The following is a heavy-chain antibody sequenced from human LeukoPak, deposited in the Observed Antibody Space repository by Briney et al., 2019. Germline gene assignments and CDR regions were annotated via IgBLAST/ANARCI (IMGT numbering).Heavy chain of an antibody. V-gene: IGHV4-31*03. CDR1: GGSISSGGYY. Sequence: PSQTLSLTCTVPGGSISSGGYYWSWIRQHPGKGLEWIGYIYYSGSTYYNPSLKSRVTISVDTSKNQFSLKLSSVTAADTAVYYCARDSPVTGFDPWGQGTLVTVSS. J-gene: IGHJ5*02. D-gene: IGHD2-21*02. CDR2: IYYSGST. CDR3: ARDSPVTGFDP.